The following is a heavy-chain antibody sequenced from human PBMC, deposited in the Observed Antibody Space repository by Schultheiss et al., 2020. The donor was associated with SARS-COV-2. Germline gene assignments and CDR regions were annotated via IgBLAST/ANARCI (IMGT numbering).Heavy chain of an antibody. J-gene: IGHJ4*02. CDR2: IRSKANSYAT. D-gene: IGHD2-2*01. CDR1: GFTFSGSA. Sequence: GGSLRLSCAASGFTFSGSAMHWVRQASGKGLEWVGRIRSKANSYATAYAASVKGRFTISRDNSKNTLYLQMNSLRAEDAAVYYCTPSPSRGVGYWGQGTLVTVSS. V-gene: IGHV3-73*01. CDR3: TPSPSRGVGY.